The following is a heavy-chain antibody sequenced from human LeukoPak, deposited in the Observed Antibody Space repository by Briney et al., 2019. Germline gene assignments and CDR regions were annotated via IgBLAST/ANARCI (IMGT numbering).Heavy chain of an antibody. D-gene: IGHD3-22*01. Sequence: SETRSLTCTVSGDSINSLDLWSWVRQPPGKGLEWIGEMYLSGTTHSNPSVKSRVTISIDKSKNQFFLNLSSVTAADTAVYYCAGLVGRYSSGLYYYYFDYWGQGTLVTVSS. V-gene: IGHV4-4*02. CDR3: AGLVGRYSSGLYYYYFDY. CDR2: MYLSGTT. J-gene: IGHJ4*02. CDR1: GDSINSLDL.